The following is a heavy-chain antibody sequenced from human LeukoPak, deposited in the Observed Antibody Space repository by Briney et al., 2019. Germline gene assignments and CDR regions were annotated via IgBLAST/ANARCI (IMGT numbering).Heavy chain of an antibody. CDR1: GYTFTGYY. D-gene: IGHD2-21*02. Sequence: ASVKVSCKASGYTFTGYYMHWVRQAPGQGLEWMGWINPNSGGTNYAQKFQGRVTMTRDTSTSTVYMELSSLRSEDTAVYYCARDHYHKIHSVMVTAPDYWGQGTLVIVSS. V-gene: IGHV1-2*02. CDR2: INPNSGGT. J-gene: IGHJ4*02. CDR3: ARDHYHKIHSVMVTAPDY.